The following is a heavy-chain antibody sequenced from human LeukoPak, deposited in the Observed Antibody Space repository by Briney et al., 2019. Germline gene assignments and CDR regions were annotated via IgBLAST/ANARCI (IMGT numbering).Heavy chain of an antibody. V-gene: IGHV4-34*01. J-gene: IGHJ2*01. CDR1: GGSFSYYY. CDR3: ARGGGIVVVAGWYFDL. D-gene: IGHD2-15*01. CDR2: INHSGST. Sequence: SETLSLTCAVYGGSFSYYYWSWIRQPPGKGLEWIGEINHSGSTNYNPSLKSRVTISVDTSKNQFSLKLSSVTAADTAVYYCARGGGIVVVAGWYFDLWGRGTLVTVSS.